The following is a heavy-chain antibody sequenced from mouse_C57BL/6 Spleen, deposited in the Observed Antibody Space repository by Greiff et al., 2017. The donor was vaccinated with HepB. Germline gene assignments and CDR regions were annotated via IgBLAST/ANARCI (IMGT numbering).Heavy chain of an antibody. CDR3: TRTGLGEAY. CDR1: GYTFTDYE. CDR2: IDPETGGT. V-gene: IGHV1-15*01. Sequence: QVHVKQSGAELVRPGASVTLSCKASGYTFTDYEMHWVKQTPVHGLEWIGAIDPETGGTAYNQKFKGKAILTADKSSSTAYMELRSLTSEDSAVYYCTRTGLGEAYWGQGTLVTVSA. J-gene: IGHJ3*01. D-gene: IGHD4-1*01.